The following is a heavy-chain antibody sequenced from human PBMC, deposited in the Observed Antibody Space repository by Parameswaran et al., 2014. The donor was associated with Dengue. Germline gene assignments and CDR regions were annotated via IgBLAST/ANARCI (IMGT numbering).Heavy chain of an antibody. J-gene: IGHJ4*02. V-gene: IGHV3-23*01. CDR2: ISGSGGST. Sequence: VRQMPGKGLEWVSAISGSGGSTYYADSVKGRFTISRDNSKNTLYLQMNSLRAEDTAVYYCAKKGDYGYYFDYWGQGTLVTVSS. D-gene: IGHD4-17*01. CDR3: AKKGDYGYYFDY.